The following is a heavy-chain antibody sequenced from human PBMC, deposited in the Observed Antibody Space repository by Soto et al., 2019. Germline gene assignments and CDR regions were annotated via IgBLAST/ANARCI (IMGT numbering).Heavy chain of an antibody. D-gene: IGHD3-22*01. Sequence: ITLKESGPTLVKPTQTLTLTCTFSGFSLSTSGVGVGWIRQPPGKALEWLALIYWDDDKRYSPSLKRRLTITKDTSKNQVVLTMTNMDPVDTATYYCVHKGKNYYDSSGYEYYFDYWGQGTLVTVSS. CDR2: IYWDDDK. J-gene: IGHJ4*02. CDR1: GFSLSTSGVG. V-gene: IGHV2-5*02. CDR3: VHKGKNYYDSSGYEYYFDY.